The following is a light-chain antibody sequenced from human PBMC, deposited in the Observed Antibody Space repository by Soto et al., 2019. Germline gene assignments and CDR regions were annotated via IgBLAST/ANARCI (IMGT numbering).Light chain of an antibody. CDR2: DAS. CDR1: QDISNY. CDR3: QPYDNLPT. V-gene: IGKV1-33*01. J-gene: IGKJ2*01. Sequence: DIQMTQSPSSLSASVGDRVTITCQASQDISNYLNWYQQKPGKAPKLLIYDASNLETGVPSRFSGSGSGTDLTFTISSLQPEDITTYYCQPYDNLPTFGQGTKLEIK.